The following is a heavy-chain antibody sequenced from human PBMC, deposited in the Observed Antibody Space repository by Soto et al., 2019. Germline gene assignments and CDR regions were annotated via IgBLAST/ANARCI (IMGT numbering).Heavy chain of an antibody. J-gene: IGHJ6*02. CDR2: ISYVGSNK. CDR3: AKDDKREGSVDNYGMYV. V-gene: IGHV3-30*18. Sequence: QVQLVESGGGVVQPGRSLRLSCAASGFTFSDYGMHWVRQAPGKGLEWVAVISYVGSNKYYADSVKGRFTISRANSKNEISLQCHSPRAADTALYYRAKDDKREGSVDNYGMYVCGQVNAVTVSS. CDR1: GFTFSDYG. D-gene: IGHD1-26*01.